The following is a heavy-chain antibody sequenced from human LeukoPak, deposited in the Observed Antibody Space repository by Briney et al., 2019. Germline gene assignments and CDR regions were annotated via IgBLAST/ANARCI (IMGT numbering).Heavy chain of an antibody. Sequence: SETLSLTCTVSGGSISSGDYYWSWIRQPPGKGLERIGYIYYSGSTYYNPSLKSRVTISVDTSKNQFSLKLSSVTAADTAVYYCARGPSWDYGMDVWGQGTTVTVSS. CDR1: GGSISSGDYY. J-gene: IGHJ6*02. CDR3: ARGPSWDYGMDV. D-gene: IGHD1-26*01. CDR2: IYYSGST. V-gene: IGHV4-30-4*01.